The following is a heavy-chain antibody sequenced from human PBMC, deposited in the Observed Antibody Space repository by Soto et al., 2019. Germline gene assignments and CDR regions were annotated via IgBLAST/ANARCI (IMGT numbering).Heavy chain of an antibody. CDR3: ARDQPQTYYSHSSGPLEY. CDR2: ISSTSNYK. CDR1: PFTYSSYS. J-gene: IGHJ4*02. V-gene: IGHV3-21*01. Sequence: CGSLRLSCSPSPFTYSSYSMNWVRQAPGKGLEWVSSISSTSNYKYYADSVKGRFTISRDNAKNSLYLQMKRLRADGTALYYCARDQPQTYYSHSSGPLEYWGQGPLVIASS. D-gene: IGHD3-22*01.